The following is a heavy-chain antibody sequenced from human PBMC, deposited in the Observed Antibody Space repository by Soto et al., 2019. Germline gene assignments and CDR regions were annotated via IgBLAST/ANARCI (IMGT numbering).Heavy chain of an antibody. CDR1: GFTFNNYA. CDR2: ISNTGGGT. J-gene: IGHJ4*02. Sequence: GSLRLSCAASGFTFNNYAMNWVRQAPGMGLEWVATISNTGGGTYYADSVKGRFTISRDNSKNTLYLQMSSLRVEDTAVYYCAKDRLAGNFDYWGQGTQVTVSS. CDR3: AKDRLAGNFDY. V-gene: IGHV3-23*01.